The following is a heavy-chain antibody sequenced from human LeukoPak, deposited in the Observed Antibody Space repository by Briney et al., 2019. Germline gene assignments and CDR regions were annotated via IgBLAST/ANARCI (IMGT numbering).Heavy chain of an antibody. CDR2: FDPEDGET. V-gene: IGHV1-24*01. D-gene: IGHD3-22*01. CDR3: ATAMYYYDSSGYYGFDY. J-gene: IGHJ4*02. Sequence: GASVKVSCKVSGYTLTELSMHWVRQAPGKGLEWMGGFDPEDGETIYAQKFQDRVTMTEDTSTDTAYMELSSLRSEDTAVYYCATAMYYYDSSGYYGFDYWGQGTLVTVSS. CDR1: GYTLTELS.